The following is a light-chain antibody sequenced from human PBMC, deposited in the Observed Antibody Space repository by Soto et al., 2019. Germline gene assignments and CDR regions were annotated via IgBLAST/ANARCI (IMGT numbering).Light chain of an antibody. V-gene: IGLV2-14*03. CDR3: SSHTSSSTLV. CDR1: SSDIGAYNF. CDR2: DVS. J-gene: IGLJ3*02. Sequence: QSVLTQPASVSGSPGQSITIPCTGTSSDIGAYNFVSWYQHHPGKTPKLMIYDVSNRPSGVSNRFSGSKSGNTASLTISGLQADDEADYYCSSHTSSSTLVFGGGTKLT.